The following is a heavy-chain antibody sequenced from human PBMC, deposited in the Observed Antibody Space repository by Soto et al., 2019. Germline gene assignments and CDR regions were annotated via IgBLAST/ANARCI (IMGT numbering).Heavy chain of an antibody. J-gene: IGHJ6*02. CDR3: ATDLNYDTWSGDYYGMDV. D-gene: IGHD3-3*01. CDR1: GGSISSSSYY. Sequence: SETLSLTCTVSGGSISSSSYYWGWIRQPPGKGLEWIGSIYDGGNTYYNPSLKSRVTISVDTSKNQFSLRLNSVTAADTAVYYCATDLNYDTWSGDYYGMDVWGQGTTVTVS. V-gene: IGHV4-39*01. CDR2: IYDGGNT.